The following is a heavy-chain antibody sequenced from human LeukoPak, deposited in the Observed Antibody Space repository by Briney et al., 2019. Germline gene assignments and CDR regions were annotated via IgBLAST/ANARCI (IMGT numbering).Heavy chain of an antibody. CDR3: ARVSYYYDSSGYYLDAFDI. J-gene: IGHJ3*02. CDR2: INWNGGST. D-gene: IGHD3-22*01. V-gene: IGHV3-20*04. Sequence: GGSLRLSCAASGLTFDDYGMSWVRQAPGKGLEWVSGINWNGGSTGYADSVKGRFTISRDNAKNSLYLQMNSLRAEDTALYYCARVSYYYDSSGYYLDAFDIWGQGTMVTVSS. CDR1: GLTFDDYG.